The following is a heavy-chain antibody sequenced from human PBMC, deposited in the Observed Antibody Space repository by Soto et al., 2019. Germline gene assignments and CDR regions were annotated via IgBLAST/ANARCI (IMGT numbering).Heavy chain of an antibody. CDR2: IYYSWRT. CDR1: GGSISCGDYY. D-gene: IGHD1-1*01. J-gene: IGHJ3*02. Sequence: QVQLQESGQGLVKPSQTLSLTCTVSGGSISCGDYYWSWICQPPGKGLEWIGYIYYSWRTYYNPSYKSRCTLSVATSKNHYSLKLSSVTAADTAVYYCARGDADWISVDDAFDIWGQVTMVTVAS. CDR3: ARGDADWISVDDAFDI. V-gene: IGHV4-30-4*01.